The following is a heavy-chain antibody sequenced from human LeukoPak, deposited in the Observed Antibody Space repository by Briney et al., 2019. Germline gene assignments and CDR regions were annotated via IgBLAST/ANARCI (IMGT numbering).Heavy chain of an antibody. CDR1: GFTFSSYS. Sequence: PGGSLRLSCAASGFTFSSYSMNWVRQAPGKGLEWVSSISSSSSYIYYADSVKGRFTISRDNAKNSLYLQMNSLRAEDTAVYYCAKQTKVVAVTGSFDNWGQGTLVTVSS. V-gene: IGHV3-21*04. CDR2: ISSSSSYI. J-gene: IGHJ4*02. CDR3: AKQTKVVAVTGSFDN. D-gene: IGHD2-15*01.